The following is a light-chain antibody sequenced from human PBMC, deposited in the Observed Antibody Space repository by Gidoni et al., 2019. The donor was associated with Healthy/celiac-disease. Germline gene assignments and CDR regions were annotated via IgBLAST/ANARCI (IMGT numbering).Light chain of an antibody. J-gene: IGKJ4*01. V-gene: IGKV1-33*01. CDR1: QDISNY. Sequence: DIQMTQSPSSLSASVGDRVTITCQASQDISNYLNWYQQKPVKAPKLRIYDASNLETGVPSRFSGSGSGTDFTFTISSLQPEDIATYYCQQYDNLPLTFGGGTKVEIK. CDR3: QQYDNLPLT. CDR2: DAS.